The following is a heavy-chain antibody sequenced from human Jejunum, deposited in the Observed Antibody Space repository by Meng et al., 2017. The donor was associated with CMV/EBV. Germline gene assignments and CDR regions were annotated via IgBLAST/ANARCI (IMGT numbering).Heavy chain of an antibody. CDR2: LSVYASKI. CDR3: ARPASDWDYGGIEPLNL. D-gene: IGHD4-23*01. CDR1: FTFHTYW. J-gene: IGHJ5*02. Sequence: FTFHTYWFHCVRLVAGKGPLWISHLSVYASKIKYADAVKGRFTVSRDNAKNTVFLQMNNLRAEDTAVYYCARPASDWDYGGIEPLNLWGQGTLVTVSS. V-gene: IGHV3-74*01.